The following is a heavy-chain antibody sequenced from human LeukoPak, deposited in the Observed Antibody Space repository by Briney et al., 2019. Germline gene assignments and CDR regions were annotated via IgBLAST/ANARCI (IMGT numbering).Heavy chain of an antibody. CDR2: IKQDGSEK. Sequence: PGGSLRLSCTASGFTFDNYAMNWVRQAPGKGLEWVANIKQDGSEKYYVDSVKGRFTISRDNAKNSLYLQMNSLRAEDTAVYYCARDFRYYDFWSGYDTAYWYFDLWGRGTLVTVSS. CDR3: ARDFRYYDFWSGYDTAYWYFDL. J-gene: IGHJ2*01. CDR1: GFTFDNYA. D-gene: IGHD3-3*01. V-gene: IGHV3-7*01.